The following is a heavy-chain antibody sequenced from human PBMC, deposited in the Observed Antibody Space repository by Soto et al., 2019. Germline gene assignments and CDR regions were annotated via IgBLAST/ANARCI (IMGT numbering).Heavy chain of an antibody. D-gene: IGHD3-10*01. V-gene: IGHV1-69*12. CDR1: GGTFSSYA. J-gene: IGHJ5*02. CDR2: IIPIFGTA. Sequence: QVQLVQSGADVKKPGSSVKVSCKASGGTFSSYAISWVRQAPGQGLEWMGGIIPIFGTANHAQKFQGRVTITADESTSTAYMELSSLRSEDTAVYYCARAQYASGSYYNDWFDPWGQGTLVTVSS. CDR3: ARAQYASGSYYNDWFDP.